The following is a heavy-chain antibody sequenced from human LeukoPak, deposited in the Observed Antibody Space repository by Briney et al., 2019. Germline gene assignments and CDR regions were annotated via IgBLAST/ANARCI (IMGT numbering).Heavy chain of an antibody. J-gene: IGHJ6*04. CDR3: ARESGVTHYYYSMDV. Sequence: SQTLSLTCTVSGGSISSGGYYWSWIRQHPGKGLEWIGYIYYSGSTYYNPSLKSRVTISVDTSKNQFSLKLSSVTAADTAVYYCARESGVTHYYYSMDVWGKGTTVTVSS. CDR2: IYYSGST. CDR1: GGSISSGGYY. V-gene: IGHV4-31*03. D-gene: IGHD2-21*02.